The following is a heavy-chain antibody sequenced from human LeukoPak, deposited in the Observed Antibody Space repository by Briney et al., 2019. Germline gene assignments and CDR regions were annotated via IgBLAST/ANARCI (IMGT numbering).Heavy chain of an antibody. Sequence: GGSPRLSCAASGFTFSSYSMNWVRQAPGKGLEWVSSISSSSYIYYADSVKGRFTISRDNAKNSLYLQMNSLRAEDTAVYYCARVLHNYYYDSSGYSYYFDYWGQGILVTVSS. D-gene: IGHD3-22*01. V-gene: IGHV3-21*01. CDR1: GFTFSSYS. CDR2: ISSSSYI. J-gene: IGHJ4*02. CDR3: ARVLHNYYYDSSGYSYYFDY.